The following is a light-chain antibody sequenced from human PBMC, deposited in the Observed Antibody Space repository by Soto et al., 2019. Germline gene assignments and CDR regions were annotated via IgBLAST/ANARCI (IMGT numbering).Light chain of an antibody. J-gene: IGKJ5*01. CDR3: QPYNSYRIT. CDR1: QGISNY. CDR2: AAS. Sequence: DIQRTQYPSSLSASVGDRFTITCMASQGISNYVAWYQQKAGKVPKVLIFAASTLQAGVPSRFSGSGSGTEFTLTISGLQPEDVATYYCQPYNSYRITFGQGTRLEIK. V-gene: IGKV1-27*01.